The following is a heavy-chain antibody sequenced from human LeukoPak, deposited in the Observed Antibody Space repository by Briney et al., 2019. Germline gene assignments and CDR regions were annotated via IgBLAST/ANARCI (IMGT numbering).Heavy chain of an antibody. CDR1: GFTFSSCE. CDR3: ARDLRGYPY. J-gene: IGHJ1*01. CDR2: VSSTSRFI. D-gene: IGHD3-22*01. V-gene: IGHV3-48*03. Sequence: GGSLRLSCAASGFTFSSCEMNWVCQAPGKGLEWVSFVSSTSRFISYADSVKGRFTISRDNAKNSLYLQMTSLRAEDTAVYYCARDLRGYPYWGQGTLVTVSS.